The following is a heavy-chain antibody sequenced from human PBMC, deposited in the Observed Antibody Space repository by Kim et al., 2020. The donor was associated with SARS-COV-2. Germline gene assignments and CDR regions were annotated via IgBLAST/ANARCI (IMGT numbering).Heavy chain of an antibody. J-gene: IGHJ6*02. D-gene: IGHD4-17*01. CDR1: GYIFINSW. Sequence: GESLKISCKGSGYIFINSWIAWVRQKPGKGLEWMGIIYPGDSESRYSPSFQGQVTISADKSVNTAYLQWSSLRASDTAIYYCVRPDYGGNRAEYTMDVWGQGTTVTVSS. V-gene: IGHV5-51*01. CDR2: IYPGDSES. CDR3: VRPDYGGNRAEYTMDV.